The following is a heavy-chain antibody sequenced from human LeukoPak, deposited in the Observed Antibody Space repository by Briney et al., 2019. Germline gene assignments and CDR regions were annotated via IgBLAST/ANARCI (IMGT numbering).Heavy chain of an antibody. CDR2: FYYSGST. D-gene: IGHD2-2*01. CDR1: GGSVDSFY. CDR3: ARLRAPLGYCTSTSCWLDY. Sequence: SETLSLTCTVSGGSVDSFYWSWIRQRPGKNLEWLGYFYYSGSTNYNPSLKSRVTMSVDTSKNQFFLKLSSVTAADTAVYYCARLRAPLGYCTSTSCWLDYWGQGTLVTVSS. J-gene: IGHJ4*02. V-gene: IGHV4-59*02.